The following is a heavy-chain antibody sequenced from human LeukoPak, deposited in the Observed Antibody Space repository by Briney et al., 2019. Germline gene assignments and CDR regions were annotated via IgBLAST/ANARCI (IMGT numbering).Heavy chain of an antibody. Sequence: PGGSLRLSCAASGFTFSSYAMHWVRQAPGKGLEWVANVKQDGSEIDYVDSVKGRFTVSRDTAKNSLFLQMNSLRAEDSAVYYCTREGAYRGLYFDFWGQGTLVTVSS. J-gene: IGHJ4*02. CDR1: GFTFSSYA. CDR3: TREGAYRGLYFDF. CDR2: VKQDGSEI. D-gene: IGHD3-16*01. V-gene: IGHV3-7*01.